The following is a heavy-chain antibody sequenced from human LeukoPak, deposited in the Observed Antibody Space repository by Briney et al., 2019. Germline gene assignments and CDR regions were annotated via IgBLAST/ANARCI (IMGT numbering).Heavy chain of an antibody. V-gene: IGHV4-59*01. J-gene: IGHJ6*02. CDR3: TRERITMVRGVFVYYYGMDV. Sequence: PSETLSLTCTVSGGSISSYYWSWIRQPPGKGLEWIGNIYYSGSTNYNPSLKSRVTISVDTSKNQFSLKLSSVTAADTAVYYCTRERITMVRGVFVYYYGMDVWGPGTTVTVSS. D-gene: IGHD3-10*01. CDR2: IYYSGST. CDR1: GGSISSYY.